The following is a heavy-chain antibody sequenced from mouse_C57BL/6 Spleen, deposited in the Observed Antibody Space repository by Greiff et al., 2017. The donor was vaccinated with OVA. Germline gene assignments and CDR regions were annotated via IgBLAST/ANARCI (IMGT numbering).Heavy chain of an antibody. CDR1: GYTFTSYW. J-gene: IGHJ4*01. CDR2: IHPNSGST. Sequence: VQLQQPGAELVKPGASVKLSCKASGYTFTSYWMHWVKKRPGQGLEWIGMIHPNSGSTNYNEKFKSKATLTVDKSSSTAYMQLSSLTSEDAAVYYCARSDSAYAMDYWGQGTSVTVSS. CDR3: ARSDSAYAMDY. V-gene: IGHV1-64*01. D-gene: IGHD3-1*01.